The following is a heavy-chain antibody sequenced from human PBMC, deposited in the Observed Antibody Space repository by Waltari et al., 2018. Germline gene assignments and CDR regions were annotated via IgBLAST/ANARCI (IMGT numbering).Heavy chain of an antibody. CDR3: ARPQRGYYGMDV. J-gene: IGHJ6*02. Sequence: QVQLAESGGGLVKPGGSLRLSCAGSGFTFGAYYMGWIRQAPGKGLEWVSVISSSGATTYYADSVKDRFTISRDNSNNSVSLQMHSLRVEDTALYYCARPQRGYYGMDVWGQGTTVTVAS. CDR1: GFTFGAYY. CDR2: ISSSGATT. V-gene: IGHV3-11*01.